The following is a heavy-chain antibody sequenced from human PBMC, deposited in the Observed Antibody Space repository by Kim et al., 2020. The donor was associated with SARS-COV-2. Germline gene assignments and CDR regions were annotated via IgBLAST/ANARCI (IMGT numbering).Heavy chain of an antibody. CDR3: ARVGYYDFWSGYYNWFDP. CDR1: GGTFSSYA. J-gene: IGHJ5*02. D-gene: IGHD3-3*01. V-gene: IGHV1-69*13. CDR2: IIPIFGTA. Sequence: SVKVSCKASGGTFSSYAISWVRQAPGQGLEWMGGIIPIFGTANYAQKFQGRVTITADESTSTAYMELSSLRSEDTAVYYCARVGYYDFWSGYYNWFDPWGQGTLVTVSS.